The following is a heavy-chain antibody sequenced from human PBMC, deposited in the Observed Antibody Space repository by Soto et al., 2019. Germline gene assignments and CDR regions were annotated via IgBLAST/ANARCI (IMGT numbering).Heavy chain of an antibody. J-gene: IGHJ6*03. V-gene: IGHV3-74*01. Sequence: GGSLRLSCAASGFTISGFWMHWVRQAPGKGLVWVSRIHGDGISTTYADSVKGRFTISRDNAKNTVYLQMNSLTAEDTAVYYCARDRMYSMDVWGKGTTVTVSS. CDR2: IHGDGIST. D-gene: IGHD1-1*01. CDR3: ARDRMYSMDV. CDR1: GFTISGFW.